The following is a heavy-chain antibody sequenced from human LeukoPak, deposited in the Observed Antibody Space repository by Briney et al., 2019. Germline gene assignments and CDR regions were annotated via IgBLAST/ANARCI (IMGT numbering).Heavy chain of an antibody. CDR3: AREVLRSRGYFDY. V-gene: IGHV1-69*04. CDR2: IIPILGIA. D-gene: IGHD4-17*01. CDR1: GGTFSSYA. Sequence: GASVKVSCKASGGTFSSYAISWVRQAPGQGLEWMGRIIPILGIANYAQKFQGRVTITADKSTSTAYMELSSLRSEDTAVYCCAREVLRSRGYFDYWGQGTLVTVSS. J-gene: IGHJ4*02.